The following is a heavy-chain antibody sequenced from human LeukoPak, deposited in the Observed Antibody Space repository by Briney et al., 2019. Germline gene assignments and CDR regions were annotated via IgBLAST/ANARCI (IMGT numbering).Heavy chain of an antibody. V-gene: IGHV1-18*01. Sequence: ASVKVSCKPFGYAFTSHGFTWVRQAPGQGLEWMGWISTYDGKTDYAQNLQGRVTMTIDASTSTAYMEVRSLRSDDTAVYYCARVSGTWGYFYMDAWAKGSTVSVSS. CDR1: GYAFTSHG. CDR2: ISTYDGKT. J-gene: IGHJ6*03. D-gene: IGHD1-1*01. CDR3: ARVSGTWGYFYMDA.